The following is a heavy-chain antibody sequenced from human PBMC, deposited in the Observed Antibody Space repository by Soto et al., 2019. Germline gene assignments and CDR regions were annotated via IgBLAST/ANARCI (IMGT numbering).Heavy chain of an antibody. CDR2: ISGSGGST. D-gene: IGHD3-16*01. V-gene: IGHV3-23*01. CDR3: ARVRRGEPAYYFDY. J-gene: IGHJ4*02. Sequence: GGSLRLSCAASGFTFSSYAMSWVRQAPGKGLEWVSAISGSGGSTYYADSVKGRFTISRDNSKNTLYLQMNSLRAEDTAVYYCARVRRGEPAYYFDYWGQGTLVTVSS. CDR1: GFTFSSYA.